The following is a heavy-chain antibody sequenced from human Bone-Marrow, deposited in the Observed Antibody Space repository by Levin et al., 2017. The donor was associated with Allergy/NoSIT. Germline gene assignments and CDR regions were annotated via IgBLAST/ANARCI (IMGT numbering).Heavy chain of an antibody. CDR2: IYPADSDT. J-gene: IGHJ4*02. D-gene: IGHD4-23*01. V-gene: IGHV5-51*01. CDR3: ARHDDGGNSGLSF. Sequence: GGSLRLSCKGSGHSIANYWVAWVRQTPGKGLEWMGIIYPADSDTRYSPSFQGQVTISADKSMNTAFLQWNSLKSSDTAIYYCARHDDGGNSGLSFWGQGTLVTVSS. CDR1: GHSIANYW.